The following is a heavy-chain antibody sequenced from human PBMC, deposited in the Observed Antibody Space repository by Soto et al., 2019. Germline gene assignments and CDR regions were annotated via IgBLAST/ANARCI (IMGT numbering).Heavy chain of an antibody. V-gene: IGHV4-31*03. Sequence: QVQLQESGPGLVKPSQTLSLTCTVSGGSISSGGYYWSWIRQHPGKGLEWIGYIYYSGSTYYNPSLKSRVTISVDTSKNQFSLKLSPVTAADTAVYYCARGGVEFGGVIYYYYYGMDVWGQGTTVTVSS. CDR2: IYYSGST. J-gene: IGHJ6*02. CDR3: ARGGVEFGGVIYYYYYGMDV. D-gene: IGHD3-16*02. CDR1: GGSISSGGYY.